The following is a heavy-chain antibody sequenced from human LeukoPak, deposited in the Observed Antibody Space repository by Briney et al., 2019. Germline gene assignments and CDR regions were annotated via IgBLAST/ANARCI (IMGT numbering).Heavy chain of an antibody. D-gene: IGHD2-21*02. CDR2: IIPILGTA. J-gene: IGHJ6*02. Sequence: SVKVSCKASGGTFSSYTISWVRQAPGQGLEWMGRIIPILGTANYAQKFQGRVTITADKSTSTAYMELSSLRSEDTAVYYCARTYCGGDCYPHYYYYGMDVWGQGTTVTVSS. CDR1: GGTFSSYT. CDR3: ARTYCGGDCYPHYYYYGMDV. V-gene: IGHV1-69*08.